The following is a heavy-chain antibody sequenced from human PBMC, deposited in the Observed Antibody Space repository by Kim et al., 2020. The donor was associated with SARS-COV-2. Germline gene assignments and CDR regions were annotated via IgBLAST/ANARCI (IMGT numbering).Heavy chain of an antibody. D-gene: IGHD2-21*02. CDR2: IYSGGST. Sequence: GGSLRLSCAASGFTVSSNYMSWVRQAPGKGLEWVSVIYSGGSTYYADSVKGRFTISRDNSKNTLYLQMNSLRAEDTAVYYCARAVVVTAFSPGWYFDLWGRGTLVTVSS. V-gene: IGHV3-53*01. J-gene: IGHJ2*01. CDR1: GFTVSSNY. CDR3: ARAVVVTAFSPGWYFDL.